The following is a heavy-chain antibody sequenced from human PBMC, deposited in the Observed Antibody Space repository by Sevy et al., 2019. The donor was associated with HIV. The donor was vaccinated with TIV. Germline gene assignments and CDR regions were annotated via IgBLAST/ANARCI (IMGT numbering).Heavy chain of an antibody. D-gene: IGHD5-12*01. J-gene: IGHJ5*02. CDR1: GGSITSLY. CDR2: IYYNGHI. CDR3: AGENAWGRGYA. Sequence: SETLSLTCTVSGGSITSLYWNWIRQPPGKGLEWIANIYYNGHINYNPSLESRVTLSLDTSKNQFSLRLSSVTAADTAMYYCAGENAWGRGYAWGQGTPVTVSS. V-gene: IGHV4-59*08.